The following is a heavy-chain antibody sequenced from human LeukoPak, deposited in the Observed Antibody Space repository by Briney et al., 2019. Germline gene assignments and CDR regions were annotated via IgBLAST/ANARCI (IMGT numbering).Heavy chain of an antibody. CDR2: IYYSGST. Sequence: SETLSLTCTVSGGSISSYYWSWIRQPPGKGLEWIGYIYYSGSTNYNPSLKSRVTISVDTSKNQFSLKLSSVTAADTAVYYCARLLVATATFDYWGQGTLVTVSS. V-gene: IGHV4-59*08. J-gene: IGHJ4*02. CDR3: ARLLVATATFDY. D-gene: IGHD5-12*01. CDR1: GGSISSYY.